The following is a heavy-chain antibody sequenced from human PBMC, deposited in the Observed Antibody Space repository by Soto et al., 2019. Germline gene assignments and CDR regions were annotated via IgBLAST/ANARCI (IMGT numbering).Heavy chain of an antibody. Sequence: QVQLQESGPGLVKPSETLSLTCTVSGGSINNYYWSWIRQPPGKGLEWIGYSYYSGSTNYNPSLKSRVTISVDTSKNQFSLKLSSVTAADTAVYYCARRYGSVFDYWGQGTLVTVSS. CDR1: GGSINNYY. V-gene: IGHV4-59*01. CDR3: ARRYGSVFDY. CDR2: SYYSGST. D-gene: IGHD6-19*01. J-gene: IGHJ4*02.